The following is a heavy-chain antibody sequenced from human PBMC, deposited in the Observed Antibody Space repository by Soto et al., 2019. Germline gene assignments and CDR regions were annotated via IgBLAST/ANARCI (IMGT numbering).Heavy chain of an antibody. D-gene: IGHD5-12*01. Sequence: EVQLVESGGALVQPGGSLRLSCAASGCIFSNYEMSWVRQAPGKGLEWVSYIDHSGTTIYYADSVKGRFNISRDNAKNSLFLQMNSLRVEDTAVYYCARGHIVATILDYWGQGTLVTVSS. CDR2: IDHSGTTI. V-gene: IGHV3-48*03. CDR1: GCIFSNYE. J-gene: IGHJ4*02. CDR3: ARGHIVATILDY.